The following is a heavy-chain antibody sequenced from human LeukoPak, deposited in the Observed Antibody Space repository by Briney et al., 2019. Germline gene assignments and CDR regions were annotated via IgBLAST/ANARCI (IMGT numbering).Heavy chain of an antibody. Sequence: TSETLSLTCAVSGYSISSGYYWGWIRQPPGKGLEWIRSIYHSGSTYYNPSLKSRVTISVDTSKNQFSLMLSSVTAADTAVYYCARCLWFGENFDYWGQGTLVTVSS. V-gene: IGHV4-38-2*01. CDR1: GYSISSGYY. CDR2: IYHSGST. D-gene: IGHD3-10*01. CDR3: ARCLWFGENFDY. J-gene: IGHJ4*02.